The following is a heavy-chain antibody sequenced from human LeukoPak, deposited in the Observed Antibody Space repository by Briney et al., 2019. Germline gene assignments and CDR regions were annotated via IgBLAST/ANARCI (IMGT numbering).Heavy chain of an antibody. CDR2: IYYSGST. J-gene: IGHJ4*02. D-gene: IGHD3-22*01. CDR1: GGSISSYY. Sequence: SETLSLTCTVSGGSISSYYWSWIRQPPGKGLEWIGYIYYSGSTNYNPSLKSRVTISVDTSKNQFSLKLSSVTAADTAVYYCARGYDSSGYYSGNDYWGQGTLVTVSS. CDR3: ARGYDSSGYYSGNDY. V-gene: IGHV4-59*08.